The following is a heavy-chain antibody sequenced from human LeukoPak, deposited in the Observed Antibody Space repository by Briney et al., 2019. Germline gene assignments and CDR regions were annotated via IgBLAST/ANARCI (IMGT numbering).Heavy chain of an antibody. CDR2: IYNSGST. CDR3: ARGGSGGSCYRCYFDY. V-gene: IGHV4-30-2*01. J-gene: IGHJ4*02. CDR1: GGSISRGGYF. Sequence: SETLSLTCAVSGGSISRGGYFWSWIRQPPGKGLEWIGYIYNSGSTYYNPSLKSRVTISVDTSKNQFSLKLSSVTAADTAVYYCARGGSGGSCYRCYFDYWGQGTLVTVSS. D-gene: IGHD2-15*01.